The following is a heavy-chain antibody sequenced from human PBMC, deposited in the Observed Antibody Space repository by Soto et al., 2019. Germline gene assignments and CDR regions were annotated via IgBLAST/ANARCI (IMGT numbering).Heavy chain of an antibody. D-gene: IGHD2-2*01. Sequence: QVQLVQSGAEVKKPGSSVKVCCKASGGTFSSSAISWVRQAPGPGLEWMGGIIPFFGTANYAQKFQGRVTITADESTRIAHMELSSLRSEDTAVYYCAREEYQLLNRIDSWGQGSLVTVSS. CDR2: IIPFFGTA. J-gene: IGHJ5*01. CDR1: GGTFSSSA. V-gene: IGHV1-69*12. CDR3: AREEYQLLNRIDS.